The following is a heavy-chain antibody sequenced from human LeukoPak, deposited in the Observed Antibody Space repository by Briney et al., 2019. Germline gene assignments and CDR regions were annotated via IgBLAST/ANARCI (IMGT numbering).Heavy chain of an antibody. D-gene: IGHD1-1*01. V-gene: IGHV1-46*01. Sequence: ASVTISCTASGYTFTNYFMHWVRQAPGQGHEWKGIVNPSDGHTTYAQSFQGRFTFSRDNARNSLYLQMNSLRADDTAIYYCAREGGWNDFDYWGQGTLVTVSS. CDR3: AREGGWNDFDY. CDR2: VNPSDGHT. CDR1: GYTFTNYF. J-gene: IGHJ4*02.